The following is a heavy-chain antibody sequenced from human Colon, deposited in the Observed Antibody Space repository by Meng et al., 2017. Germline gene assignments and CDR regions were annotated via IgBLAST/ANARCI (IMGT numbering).Heavy chain of an antibody. V-gene: IGHV4-34*11. CDR1: GGSFNGYY. J-gene: IGHJ5*02. CDR3: ARVNGDFDEAWFDP. D-gene: IGHD4-17*01. Sequence: QVQFQQWGAGLLKPSETLSLTCAVYGGSFNGYYWTWIRQPPGKGLEWIGYIYYTGNTNYNPSLASRVSMSLDTSKNHFSLHLTSVTAADTAIYYCARVNGDFDEAWFDPWGQGTPVTVSS. CDR2: IYYTGNT.